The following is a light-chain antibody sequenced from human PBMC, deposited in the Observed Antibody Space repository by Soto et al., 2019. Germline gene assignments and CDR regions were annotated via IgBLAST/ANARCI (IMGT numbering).Light chain of an antibody. V-gene: IGLV2-14*01. CDR3: SSYTRSSLYV. Sequence: QSALTQPASVSGSPGQSITISCTGTSSDVGGYNYVSWYQQHPGKAPKLMIYEVSNRPSGVSNRFSGSKSGNTASLTISGLQAEDEADYYCSSYTRSSLYVFGTGTKVTVL. J-gene: IGLJ1*01. CDR1: SSDVGGYNY. CDR2: EVS.